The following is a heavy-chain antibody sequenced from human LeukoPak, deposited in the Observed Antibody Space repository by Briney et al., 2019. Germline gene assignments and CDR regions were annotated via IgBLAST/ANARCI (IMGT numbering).Heavy chain of an antibody. CDR1: GYTFTGHY. CDR3: ARTFYYGDYDGYYYMDV. Sequence: GASVKVSYKASGYTFTGHYMHWVRQAPGQGLEWMGRINPNSGGTSYAQKFQGRVTMTRDTSISTAYMELSRLRSDDTAVYYCARTFYYGDYDGYYYMDVWGKGTTVTVSS. D-gene: IGHD4-17*01. V-gene: IGHV1-2*06. J-gene: IGHJ6*03. CDR2: INPNSGGT.